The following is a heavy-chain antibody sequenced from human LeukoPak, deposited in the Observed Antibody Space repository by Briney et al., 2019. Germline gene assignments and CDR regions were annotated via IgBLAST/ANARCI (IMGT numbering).Heavy chain of an antibody. CDR3: ARQFTPNYYYYYYMDV. V-gene: IGHV4-38-2*02. D-gene: IGHD2-15*01. Sequence: SETLSLTCTVSGYSISSGYYWGWIRQPPGKGLEWIGSIYHSGSTYYNPSLKSRVTFSVDTSKNQFSLKLSSVTAADTAVYYCARQFTPNYYYYYYMDVWGKGTTVTVSS. CDR2: IYHSGST. J-gene: IGHJ6*03. CDR1: GYSISSGYY.